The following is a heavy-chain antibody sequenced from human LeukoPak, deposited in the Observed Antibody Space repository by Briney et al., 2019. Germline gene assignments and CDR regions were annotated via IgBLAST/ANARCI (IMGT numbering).Heavy chain of an antibody. Sequence: GGSLRLSCAASGFIFSTYEMNWLRQAPGMGLEWISYISSSVTTIYYADSVKGRFTISRDNAKNSLYLQMNSLSAEDTAVYYCARGKNYGYDYWGQGALVTVSS. J-gene: IGHJ4*02. CDR3: ARGKNYGYDY. CDR1: GFIFSTYE. CDR2: ISSSVTTI. D-gene: IGHD3-10*01. V-gene: IGHV3-48*03.